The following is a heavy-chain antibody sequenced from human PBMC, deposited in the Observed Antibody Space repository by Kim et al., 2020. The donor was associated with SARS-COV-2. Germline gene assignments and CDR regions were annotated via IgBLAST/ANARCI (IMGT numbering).Heavy chain of an antibody. CDR3: AKDKPNYGSGSPHYYYY. J-gene: IGHJ6*01. D-gene: IGHD3-10*01. CDR2: ISYDGSNK. Sequence: GGSLRLSCAASGFTFSSYGMHWVRQAPGKGLEWVAVISYDGSNKYYADSVKGRFTISRDNSKNTLYLQMNSLRAEDTAVYYCAKDKPNYGSGSPHYYYY. V-gene: IGHV3-30*18. CDR1: GFTFSSYG.